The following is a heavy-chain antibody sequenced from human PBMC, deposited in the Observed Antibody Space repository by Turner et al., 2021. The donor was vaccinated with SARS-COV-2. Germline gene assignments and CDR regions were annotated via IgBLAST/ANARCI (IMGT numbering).Heavy chain of an antibody. CDR3: AKDSSGYYPPKWYFDL. CDR2: ISWNSGSI. D-gene: IGHD3-22*01. V-gene: IGHV3-9*01. J-gene: IGHJ2*01. Sequence: EVQLLDSGGGLVHPGRSLRLSCAASGFTFDDYAMHWVRQAPGKGLEWGSSISWNSGSIGYADSVKGRFTISRDNAKNSLYLQMNSLRAEDTALYYCAKDSSGYYPPKWYFDLWGRGTLVTVSS. CDR1: GFTFDDYA.